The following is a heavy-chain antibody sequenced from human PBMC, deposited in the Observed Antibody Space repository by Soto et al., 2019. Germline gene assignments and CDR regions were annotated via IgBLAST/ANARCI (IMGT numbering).Heavy chain of an antibody. V-gene: IGHV4-31*03. D-gene: IGHD3-9*01. CDR2: TYYSVNT. Sequence: SETLSLTCTVSGGSISSGGYYGNWILHHPGKGLEWIGYTYYSVNTYYNPSLNSRVTVSADTSKNQFSLKLSSVTAEDTAVYYCAREKYYDILTGYYNVRAFDIWGQGTMVTVSS. CDR1: GGSISSGGYY. J-gene: IGHJ3*02. CDR3: AREKYYDILTGYYNVRAFDI.